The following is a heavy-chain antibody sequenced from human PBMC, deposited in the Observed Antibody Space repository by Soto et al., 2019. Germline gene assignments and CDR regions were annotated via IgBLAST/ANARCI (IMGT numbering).Heavy chain of an antibody. J-gene: IGHJ5*02. V-gene: IGHV1-69*12. Sequence: QVQLVQSGAEVKKPGSSVKVSCKASGGTFSSYAITWVRQAPGQGLEWMGGIIPIFGTANYAQKFQGRVTITADESTSTAYMDLSSLRSEDTAGYYCARDRGPSSGYYPYWFDPWGQGTLVTVSS. CDR3: ARDRGPSSGYYPYWFDP. D-gene: IGHD3-22*01. CDR2: IIPIFGTA. CDR1: GGTFSSYA.